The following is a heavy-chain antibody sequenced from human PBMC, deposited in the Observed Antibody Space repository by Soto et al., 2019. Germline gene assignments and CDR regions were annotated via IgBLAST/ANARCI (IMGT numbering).Heavy chain of an antibody. CDR1: GFTFSTYA. J-gene: IGHJ1*01. CDR2: ISSRGDRV. V-gene: IGHV3-23*01. D-gene: IGHD2-8*01. Sequence: EVQLLESGGGLVQPGVSLRLSCAASGFTFSTYAMRWVRQAPGKGLEWVSSISSRGDRVYYADSVKGRFTISRDNSKNTLSLQMRGLRVEDTAIYFCASRADVTKHFQDWGQGTLVTVSS. CDR3: ASRADVTKHFQD.